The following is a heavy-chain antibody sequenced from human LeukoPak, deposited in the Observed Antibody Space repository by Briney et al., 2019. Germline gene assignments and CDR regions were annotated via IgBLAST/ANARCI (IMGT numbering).Heavy chain of an antibody. D-gene: IGHD2-2*01. CDR1: GGTFSSYA. Sequence: SVKVSCKASGGTFSSYAISWVRQAPGQGLEWMGGIIPIFGTANYAQKFQGRVTITADESTSTAYMELSSLRSEDTAVYYCARAVGGYQLSHMIDYYYYGMDVWGQGTTVTVSS. CDR2: IIPIFGTA. CDR3: ARAVGGYQLSHMIDYYYYGMDV. V-gene: IGHV1-69*01. J-gene: IGHJ6*02.